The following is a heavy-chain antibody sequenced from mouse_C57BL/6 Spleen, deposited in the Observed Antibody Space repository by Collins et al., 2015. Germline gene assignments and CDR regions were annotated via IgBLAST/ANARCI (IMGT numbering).Heavy chain of an antibody. Sequence: GYTFTDYYMNWVKQSHGKSLEWIGDINPNNGGTRYYQKFKGKATLTVDKSSSTAYMELRSLTSEDSAVYYCASEYRGSNYAMDYWGQGTSVTVSS. V-gene: IGHV1-26*01. CDR3: ASEYRGSNYAMDY. CDR2: INPNNGGT. CDR1: GYTFTDYY. J-gene: IGHJ4*01. D-gene: IGHD1-3*01.